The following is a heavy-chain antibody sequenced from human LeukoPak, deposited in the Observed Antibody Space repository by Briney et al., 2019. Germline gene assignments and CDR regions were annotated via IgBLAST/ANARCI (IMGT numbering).Heavy chain of an antibody. CDR3: ARGRGGDYFDY. D-gene: IGHD2-15*01. V-gene: IGHV1-2*04. CDR2: INPNSGGT. Sequence: GASVKVSCKASGYTFTSYGISWVRQAPGQGLEWMGWINPNSGGTNYAQKFQGWVTMTRDTSISTAYMELSRLRSDDTAVYYCARGRGGDYFDYWGQGTLVTVSS. CDR1: GYTFTSYG. J-gene: IGHJ4*02.